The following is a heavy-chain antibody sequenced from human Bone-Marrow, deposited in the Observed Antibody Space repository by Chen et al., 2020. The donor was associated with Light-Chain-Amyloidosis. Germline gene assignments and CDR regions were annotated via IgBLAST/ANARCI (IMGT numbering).Heavy chain of an antibody. V-gene: IGHV5-51*01. CDR3: ARRRDGYNFDY. CDR2: NYPDDSDA. CDR1: GYTFPNYW. Sequence: EVQLEQSGPEVKKPGESPKISCKGSGYTFPNYWIGWVRQMPGKGLEWMGVNYPDDSDARYSPSFEGQVTISADKSITTAYLQWRSLKASDTAMYYCARRRDGYNFDYWGQGTLVTVSS. J-gene: IGHJ4*02. D-gene: IGHD5-12*01.